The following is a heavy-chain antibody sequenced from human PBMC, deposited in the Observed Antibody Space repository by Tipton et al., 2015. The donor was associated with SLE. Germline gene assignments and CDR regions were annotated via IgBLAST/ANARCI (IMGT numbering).Heavy chain of an antibody. Sequence: SLRLSCAASGFTFSSYAMHWVRQAPGKGLEYVSAISSNGGSTYYANSVKGRFTISRDNSKNTLYLQMCSLRAEDMDVYYCARDRGGYSSGWYEYYYYYYMDVWGKGTTVTVSS. V-gene: IGHV3-64*01. J-gene: IGHJ6*03. CDR3: ARDRGGYSSGWYEYYYYYYMDV. CDR2: ISSNGGST. CDR1: GFTFSSYA. D-gene: IGHD6-19*01.